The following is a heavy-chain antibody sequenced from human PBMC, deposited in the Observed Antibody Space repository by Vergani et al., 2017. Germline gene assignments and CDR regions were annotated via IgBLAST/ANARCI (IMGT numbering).Heavy chain of an antibody. D-gene: IGHD2-15*01. J-gene: IGHJ4*02. CDR1: GGSISSGSYY. CDR3: ARSTVVVAAIIDY. V-gene: IGHV4-61*02. Sequence: QVQLQESGPGLVKPSQTLSLTCTVSGGSISSGSYYWSWIRQPAGKGLEWIGRIYTSGSTNYNPSLKSRVTISVDTSKNQFSLKLSSVTAADTAVYYCARSTVVVAAIIDYWGQGTLVTVSS. CDR2: IYTSGST.